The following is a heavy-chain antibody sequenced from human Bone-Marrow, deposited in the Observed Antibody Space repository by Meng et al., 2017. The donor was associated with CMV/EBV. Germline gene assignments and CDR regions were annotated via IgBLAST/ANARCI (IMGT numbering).Heavy chain of an antibody. Sequence: ASVKVSCKASGYTFTSYGISWVRQAPGQGLEWMGWISAYNGNTNYAQKLQGRVTMTTDTSTSTAYMELRSLRSDDTVVYYCARDRFPGHSGSYPLGYWGQGTLVTVSS. CDR1: GYTFTSYG. CDR2: ISAYNGNT. J-gene: IGHJ4*02. D-gene: IGHD1-26*01. V-gene: IGHV1-18*01. CDR3: ARDRFPGHSGSYPLGY.